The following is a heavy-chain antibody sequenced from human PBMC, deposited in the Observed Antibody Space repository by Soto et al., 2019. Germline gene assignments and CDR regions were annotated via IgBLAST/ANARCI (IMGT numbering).Heavy chain of an antibody. D-gene: IGHD6-19*01. V-gene: IGHV3-23*01. Sequence: PGGSLRLSCAASGFTFSSNAMSWVRQAPGKGLEWVSVISGSGGSTYYADSVKGRFTISRDNSKNTLYLQMNSLRAEDTAVYYCASRSSGWYFDYWGQGTLVTVSS. CDR3: ASRSSGWYFDY. CDR2: ISGSGGST. CDR1: GFTFSSNA. J-gene: IGHJ4*02.